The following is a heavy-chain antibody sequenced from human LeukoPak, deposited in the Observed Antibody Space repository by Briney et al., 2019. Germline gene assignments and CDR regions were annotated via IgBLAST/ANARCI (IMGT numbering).Heavy chain of an antibody. D-gene: IGHD3-10*01. Sequence: GGSLRLSCAASGFTVSSSYMTWVRQAPGKGLEWVSVIYSGGSTYYADSVKGRFTISRDNSKNIMYLQMNSLRAEDTAIYYCAKRHYFDSGNFDYWGQGTLVTVSS. CDR1: GFTVSSSY. CDR2: IYSGGST. J-gene: IGHJ4*02. V-gene: IGHV3-66*04. CDR3: AKRHYFDSGNFDY.